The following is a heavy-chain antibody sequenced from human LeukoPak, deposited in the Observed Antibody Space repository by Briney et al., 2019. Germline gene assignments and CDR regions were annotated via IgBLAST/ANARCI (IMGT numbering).Heavy chain of an antibody. J-gene: IGHJ4*02. D-gene: IGHD4-23*01. CDR3: ARARPGYGGNYYFDY. Sequence: SETLSLTCTVSGGSISSYYWSWIRQPPGKGLEWIGCIYYSGSTNYNPSLKSRVTISVDTSKNQFSLKLSSVTAADPAVYYCARARPGYGGNYYFDYWGQGTLVTVSS. CDR1: GGSISSYY. V-gene: IGHV4-59*01. CDR2: IYYSGST.